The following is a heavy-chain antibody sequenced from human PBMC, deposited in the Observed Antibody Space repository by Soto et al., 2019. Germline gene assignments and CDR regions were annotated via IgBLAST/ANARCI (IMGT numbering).Heavy chain of an antibody. CDR1: GFTFSRYA. D-gene: IGHD1-7*01. V-gene: IGHV3-30-3*01. J-gene: IGHJ4*02. CDR2: ISYDGSNK. Sequence: PGGSLRLSCAASGFTFSRYAMHWVRQAPGKGLEWVAVISYDGSNKYYADSVKGRFTISRDNSKNTLYLQMNSLRAEDTAVYYCATSNWNYDLANDYWGQGTLVTVSS. CDR3: ATSNWNYDLANDY.